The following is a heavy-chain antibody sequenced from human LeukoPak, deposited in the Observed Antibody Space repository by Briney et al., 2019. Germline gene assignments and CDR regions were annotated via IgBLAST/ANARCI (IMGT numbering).Heavy chain of an antibody. J-gene: IGHJ6*02. CDR1: GFTFSSYS. V-gene: IGHV3-21*01. Sequence: GGSLRLSCAASGFTFSSYSMNWVRQAPGKGLEWVSSISSSSSYIYYADSVKGRFTISRDNAKNSLYLQMNSLRAEDTAVYYCARDTITTYYDFWSGSDYYGMDVWGQGTTVTVSS. D-gene: IGHD3-3*01. CDR2: ISSSSSYI. CDR3: ARDTITTYYDFWSGSDYYGMDV.